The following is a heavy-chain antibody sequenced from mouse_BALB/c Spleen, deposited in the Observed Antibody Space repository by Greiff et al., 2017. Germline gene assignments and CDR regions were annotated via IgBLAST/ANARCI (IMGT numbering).Heavy chain of an antibody. D-gene: IGHD1-1*01. Sequence: DVKLQESGPGLVKPSQSLSLTCTVTGYSITSDYAWNWIRQFPGNKLEWMGYISYSGSTSYNPSLKSRISITRDTSKNQFFLQLNSVTTEDTATYYCARLYYGSSSYFDYWGQGTTLTVSS. CDR1: GYSITSDYA. J-gene: IGHJ2*01. CDR2: ISYSGST. V-gene: IGHV3-2*02. CDR3: ARLYYGSSSYFDY.